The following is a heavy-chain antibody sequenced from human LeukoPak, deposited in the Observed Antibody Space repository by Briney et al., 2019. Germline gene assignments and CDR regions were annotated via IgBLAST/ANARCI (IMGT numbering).Heavy chain of an antibody. CDR3: AKEREDHYDFWSGYYGPGEIDY. D-gene: IGHD3-3*01. CDR1: GFTFSSYG. J-gene: IGHJ4*02. V-gene: IGHV3-30*18. Sequence: GRSLRLSCAAPGFTFSSYGMHWVRQAPGKGLEWVAVISYDGSNKYYADSVKGRFTISRDNSKNTLYLQMNSLRAEDTAVYYCAKEREDHYDFWSGYYGPGEIDYWGQGTLVTVSS. CDR2: ISYDGSNK.